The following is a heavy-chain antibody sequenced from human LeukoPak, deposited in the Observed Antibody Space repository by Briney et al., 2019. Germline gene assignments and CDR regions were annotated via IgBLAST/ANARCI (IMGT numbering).Heavy chain of an antibody. CDR2: ISYSSSTI. CDR1: GFTFSSYS. CDR3: AREAHDAFDI. Sequence: GGSLRLSCAASGFTFSSYSMNWARQAPGKGLEWVSYISYSSSTIYYADSVKGRFTISRDNAKNSLYLQMNSLRAEDTAVYYCAREAHDAFDIWGQGTMVTVSS. V-gene: IGHV3-48*04. J-gene: IGHJ3*02.